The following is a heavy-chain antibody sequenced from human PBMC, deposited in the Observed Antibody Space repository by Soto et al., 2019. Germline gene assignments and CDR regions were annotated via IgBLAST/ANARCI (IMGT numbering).Heavy chain of an antibody. D-gene: IGHD2-15*01. CDR2: IYYSGST. V-gene: IGHV4-39*01. Sequence: SETLSLTCTVSGGSISSSSYYWGWIRQPPGKGLEWIGSIYYSGSTYYNPSLKSRVTISVDTSKNQFSLKLSSVTAADTAVYYCARHQPEIYCSGGSCYHSYYYYGMDVWGQGTTVTVSS. CDR1: GGSISSSSYY. J-gene: IGHJ6*02. CDR3: ARHQPEIYCSGGSCYHSYYYYGMDV.